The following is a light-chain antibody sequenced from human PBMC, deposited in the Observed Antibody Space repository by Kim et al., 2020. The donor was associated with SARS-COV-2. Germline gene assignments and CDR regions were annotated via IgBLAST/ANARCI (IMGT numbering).Light chain of an antibody. CDR2: AAS. CDR3: QQYYSFPWT. V-gene: IGKV1D-8*01. CDR1: QDISSY. J-gene: IGKJ1*01. Sequence: ACRGDRDHIRRRKRQDISSYLFWYQQKTGRAPALLICAASTMQSGVTSRFSGSGSGTDFTLTISCLQSEDFATYYCQQYYSFPWTFGQGNKVDIK.